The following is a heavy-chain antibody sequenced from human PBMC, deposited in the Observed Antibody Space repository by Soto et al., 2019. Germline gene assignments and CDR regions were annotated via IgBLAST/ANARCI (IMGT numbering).Heavy chain of an antibody. CDR1: GYTFPGYY. CDR2: INPNSGGT. J-gene: IGHJ4*02. CDR3: ARGAMVVVPAAIDLDY. V-gene: IGHV1-2*04. D-gene: IGHD2-2*02. Sequence: ASVKVSCKASGYTFPGYYMHWVRQAPGQGLEWMGWINPNSGGTNYAQKFQGWVTMTRDTSISTAYMELSRLRSDDTAVYYCARGAMVVVPAAIDLDYWGQGTLVTVSS.